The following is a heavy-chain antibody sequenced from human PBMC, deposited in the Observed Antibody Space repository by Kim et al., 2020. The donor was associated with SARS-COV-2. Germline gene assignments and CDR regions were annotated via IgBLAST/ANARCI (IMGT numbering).Heavy chain of an antibody. CDR1: GFTFSSYA. V-gene: IGHV3-30-3*01. D-gene: IGHD2-8*01. J-gene: IGHJ4*02. CDR3: ARAALQSNGYFDY. CDR2: ISYDGSNK. Sequence: GGSLRLSCAASGFTFSSYAMHWVRQAPGKGLEWVAVISYDGSNKYYADSVKGRFTISRDNSKNTLYLQMNSLRAEDTAVYYCARAALQSNGYFDYWGQGT.